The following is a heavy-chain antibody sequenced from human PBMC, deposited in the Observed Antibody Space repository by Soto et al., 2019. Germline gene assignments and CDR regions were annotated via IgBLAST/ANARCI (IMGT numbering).Heavy chain of an antibody. CDR2: ISYDGSNK. V-gene: IGHV3-30-3*01. CDR1: GYTFSRYA. CDR3: ARDRVVRGLRGMDV. J-gene: IGHJ6*02. Sequence: QVQLVESGGGVVQPGRTLRLSCAASGYTFSRYAMHWLHQALGKVMEWVAVISYDGSNKYYADSVKGRFTISRDNSKNTLYLQMNSLRAEDTAVYYCARDRVVRGLRGMDVWGQGTTVTVSS. D-gene: IGHD3-10*01.